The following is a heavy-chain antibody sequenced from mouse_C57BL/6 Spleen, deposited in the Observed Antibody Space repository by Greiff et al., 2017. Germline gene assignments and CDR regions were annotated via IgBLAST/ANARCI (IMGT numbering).Heavy chain of an antibody. J-gene: IGHJ1*03. V-gene: IGHV5-17*01. Sequence: EVQLVESGGGLVKPGGSLKLSCAASGFTFSDYGMHWVRQAPEKGLEWVAYISSGSSTIYYADTVKGRFTISRDNAKNTLFLQMTSLRSEDTAMYYCARPGVTTVVEYFDVWGTGTTVTVSS. D-gene: IGHD1-1*01. CDR2: ISSGSSTI. CDR1: GFTFSDYG. CDR3: ARPGVTTVVEYFDV.